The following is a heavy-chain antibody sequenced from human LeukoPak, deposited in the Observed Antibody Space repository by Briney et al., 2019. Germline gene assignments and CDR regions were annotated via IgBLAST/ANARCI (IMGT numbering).Heavy chain of an antibody. V-gene: IGHV3-33*01. CDR2: IWYDGSNK. Sequence: TGGSLRLSCAASGFTFSSYGMHWVRQAPGKGLEWVAVIWYDGSNKYYADSVKGRFTISRDNSKNTLYLQMNSLRAEDTAVYYCARRGESANYGDYRFDYWGQGTLVTVSS. J-gene: IGHJ4*02. CDR1: GFTFSSYG. D-gene: IGHD4-17*01. CDR3: ARRGESANYGDYRFDY.